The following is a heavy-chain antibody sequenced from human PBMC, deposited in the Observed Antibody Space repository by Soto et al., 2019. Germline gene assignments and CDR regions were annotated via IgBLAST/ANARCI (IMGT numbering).Heavy chain of an antibody. CDR3: AGGPYYFGLDG. Sequence: PSETLSLTCTASGGSINTYYWNWIRQSPGKGLEWIGYIYYTGNTKYNPSLESRVTISVDTSKKQFFLKLNSVTPADTAVYYCAGGPYYFGLDGWGQGTTVPVAS. V-gene: IGHV4-59*01. CDR1: GGSINTYY. CDR2: IYYTGNT. J-gene: IGHJ6*02. D-gene: IGHD3-10*01.